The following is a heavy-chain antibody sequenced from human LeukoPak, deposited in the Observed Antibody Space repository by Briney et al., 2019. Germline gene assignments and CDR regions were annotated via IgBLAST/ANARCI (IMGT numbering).Heavy chain of an antibody. Sequence: ASETLSLTCTVSGGSISSYYWSWIRQPPGKGLEWIGHIYTSGSTNHNPSLKSRVTMSVDTSKNQFSLKLSSVTAADTAVYYCGRLYNYYMDVWGKGTTVTVSS. D-gene: IGHD3-10*01. V-gene: IGHV4-4*07. J-gene: IGHJ6*03. CDR1: GGSISSYY. CDR2: IYTSGST. CDR3: GRLYNYYMDV.